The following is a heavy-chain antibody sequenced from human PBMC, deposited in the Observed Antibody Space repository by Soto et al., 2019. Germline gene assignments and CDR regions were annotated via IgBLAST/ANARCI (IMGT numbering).Heavy chain of an antibody. CDR3: ASDRSSGWDQGYGMDV. D-gene: IGHD6-19*01. Sequence: KSSETLSLTCTVSGGSISTYYWSWIRQPPGKGLEWIGYIYYSGSTSYNPSLKSRVTISVDTSKNQFSLKLRSVTAADTAVYYCASDRSSGWDQGYGMDVWRQGTTVTVSS. CDR1: GGSISTYY. J-gene: IGHJ6*02. CDR2: IYYSGST. V-gene: IGHV4-59*01.